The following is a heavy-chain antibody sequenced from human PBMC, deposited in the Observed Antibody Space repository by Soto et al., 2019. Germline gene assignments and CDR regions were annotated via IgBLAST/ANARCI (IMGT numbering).Heavy chain of an antibody. V-gene: IGHV3-64D*06. CDR1: GFTFSSYA. Sequence: LKISCSASGFTFSSYAMHWVRQAPGKGLEYVSAISSNGGSTYYADSVKGRFTISRDNSKNTLYLQMSSLRAEDTAVYYCVKDNSGSYIAFDIWGQGTMVTVSS. D-gene: IGHD1-26*01. CDR2: ISSNGGST. J-gene: IGHJ3*02. CDR3: VKDNSGSYIAFDI.